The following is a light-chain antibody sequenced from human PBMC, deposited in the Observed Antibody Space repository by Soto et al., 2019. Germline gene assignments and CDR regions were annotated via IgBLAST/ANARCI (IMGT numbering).Light chain of an antibody. J-gene: IGKJ1*01. Sequence: DIVMTQSPDSLAVSLGERATINCKSSQSVLYSSNTKNYLAWYQQKPGQPPKLLIYWASTRESGVPDRFSGSGSGTAFTLSISTLQAEDVAVYHCQQYFTSPQTFGQGTKVEIK. CDR3: QQYFTSPQT. V-gene: IGKV4-1*01. CDR1: QSVLYSSNTKNY. CDR2: WAS.